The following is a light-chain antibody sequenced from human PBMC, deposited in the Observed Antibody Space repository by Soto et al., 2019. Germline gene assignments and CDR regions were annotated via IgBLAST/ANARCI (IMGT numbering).Light chain of an antibody. J-gene: IGKJ1*01. V-gene: IGKV1-39*01. CDR1: QSISSY. CDR2: AAS. Sequence: DIQMTQSPSSLSASVGDRVTITCRASQSISSYLNWYQQKPGKAPKLLIYAASSSQSGVPSRFSGSGSGTDFTLTISSLQPEDFATYYCQQSYSTPPTFGRGTKVEIK. CDR3: QQSYSTPPT.